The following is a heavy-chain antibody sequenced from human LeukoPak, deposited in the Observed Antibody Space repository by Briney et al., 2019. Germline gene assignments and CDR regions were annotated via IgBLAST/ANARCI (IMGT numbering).Heavy chain of an antibody. CDR1: GYTFTSYA. CDR3: ARRTYYYDSSGYQGDY. V-gene: IGHV7-4-1*02. CDR2: INTNTGNP. D-gene: IGHD3-22*01. Sequence: ASVKVSCKASGYTFTSYAMNWVRQAPGQGLEWMGWINTNTGNPTYAQGFTGRFVFSLDTSVSTAYLQISSLKAEDTAVYYCARRTYYYDSSGYQGDYWGQGTLVTVSS. J-gene: IGHJ4*02.